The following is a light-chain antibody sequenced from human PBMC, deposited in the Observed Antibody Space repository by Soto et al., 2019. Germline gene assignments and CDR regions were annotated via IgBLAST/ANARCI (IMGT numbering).Light chain of an antibody. CDR2: KTS. J-gene: IGKJ1*01. Sequence: DIQMTQSPSTLSASVGDRVTITCRASQSISAELAWYQQKPGKAPNLLIYKTSKLESGVPSRFSGSGSGTEFTLTISSLQPDDFATYYCQKYNSYGSWTFGQGTKVEVK. CDR1: QSISAE. V-gene: IGKV1-5*03. CDR3: QKYNSYGSWT.